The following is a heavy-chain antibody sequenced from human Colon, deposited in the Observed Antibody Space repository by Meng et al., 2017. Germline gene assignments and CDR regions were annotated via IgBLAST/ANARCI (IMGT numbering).Heavy chain of an antibody. CDR3: ASGSARKYSSSSPLGY. CDR1: GLTFSSYW. J-gene: IGHJ4*02. D-gene: IGHD6-6*01. V-gene: IGHV3-7*01. CDR2: IKQDGSEK. Sequence: GESLKISCAASGLTFSSYWMSWVRQAPGKGLEWVANIKQDGSEKYYVDSVKGRFTISRDNAKNSLYLQMNSLRAEDTAVYYCASGSARKYSSSSPLGYWGQGTLVTVSS.